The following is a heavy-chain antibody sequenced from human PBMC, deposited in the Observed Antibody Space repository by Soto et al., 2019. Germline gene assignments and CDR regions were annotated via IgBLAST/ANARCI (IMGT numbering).Heavy chain of an antibody. CDR1: GGTFSSYA. Sequence: GASVKVSCKASGGTFSSYAISWVRQAPGQGLEWMGGIIPIFGTANYAQKFQGRVTITADESASTAYMELSSLRSEDTAVYYCATDFTHYYDSSGYPTPPLLDYWGQGTLVTVSS. J-gene: IGHJ4*02. CDR2: IIPIFGTA. V-gene: IGHV1-69*13. D-gene: IGHD3-22*01. CDR3: ATDFTHYYDSSGYPTPPLLDY.